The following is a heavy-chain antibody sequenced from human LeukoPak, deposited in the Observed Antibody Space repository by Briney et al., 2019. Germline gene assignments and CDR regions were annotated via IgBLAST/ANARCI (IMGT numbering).Heavy chain of an antibody. CDR1: AFIFSGHW. CDR3: ARDFYGSGSYYTVAFDS. Sequence: GGSLRLSCEGSAFIFSGHWMNWARQAPGKGLEWVASIDGNGGDTYYADSVKGRFPISRDHSKNTVYLQMNSLSAEDTAVYYCARDFYGSGSYYTVAFDSWGQGTLVTVSS. CDR2: IDGNGGDT. J-gene: IGHJ4*02. D-gene: IGHD3-10*01. V-gene: IGHV3-23*01.